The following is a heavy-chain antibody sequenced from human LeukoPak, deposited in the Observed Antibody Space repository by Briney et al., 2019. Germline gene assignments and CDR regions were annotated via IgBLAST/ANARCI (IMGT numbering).Heavy chain of an antibody. D-gene: IGHD3-9*01. J-gene: IGHJ6*03. CDR2: IIPIFGTA. CDR3: ARDSYFDWLDRNYYMDV. CDR1: GGTFSSYA. Sequence: KVSCKASGGTFSSYAISWVRQAPGQGLEWMGGIIPIFGTANYAQKFQGRVTITADESTSTAYMELSSLRSEDTAVYYCARDSYFDWLDRNYYMDVWGKGTTVTISS. V-gene: IGHV1-69*01.